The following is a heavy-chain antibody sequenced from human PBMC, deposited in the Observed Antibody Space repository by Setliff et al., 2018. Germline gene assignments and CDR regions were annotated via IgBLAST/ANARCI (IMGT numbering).Heavy chain of an antibody. V-gene: IGHV4-59*08. CDR3: ARLWRRIQQIDY. D-gene: IGHD2-15*01. CDR2: IYYSGST. CDR1: GGSISSYY. J-gene: IGHJ4*02. Sequence: ASETLSLTCTVSGGSISSYYWSWIRQPPGKGLEWIGYIYYSGSTNYNPSLKSRVTISVDTSKNQFSLKLSSVTAADTAVYYCARLWRRIQQIDYWGQGTRVTVSS.